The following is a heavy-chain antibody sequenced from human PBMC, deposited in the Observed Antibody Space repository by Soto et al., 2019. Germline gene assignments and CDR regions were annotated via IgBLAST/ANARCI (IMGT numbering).Heavy chain of an antibody. J-gene: IGHJ4*02. Sequence: EVPLVESGGGLVQPGGSLRLSCAAFGFTVSGSYMTWVRQAPGKGLEWVSVMYSGGSTYYADSVKGRFTVSRDTSKNTLYLQMNNLRAEDTAVYYCTRDSSPTVTADSWGQGTLVTVSS. CDR1: GFTVSGSY. CDR2: MYSGGST. CDR3: TRDSSPTVTADS. D-gene: IGHD4-17*01. V-gene: IGHV3-66*01.